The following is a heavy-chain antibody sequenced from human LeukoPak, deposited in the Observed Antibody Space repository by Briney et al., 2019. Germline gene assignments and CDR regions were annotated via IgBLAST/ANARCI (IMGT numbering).Heavy chain of an antibody. Sequence: HPGGSLRLSCAASGFTFSTYSMNWVRQAPGKGLEWIAYLTSHTRGTTYYADSVKGRFTISRGNAKNSLSLQMDSLRAEDTAVYYCARAIDYSNFAMYFDYWGQGALVTVSS. D-gene: IGHD4-11*01. CDR1: GFTFSTYS. V-gene: IGHV3-48*04. CDR2: LTSHTRGTT. CDR3: ARAIDYSNFAMYFDY. J-gene: IGHJ4*02.